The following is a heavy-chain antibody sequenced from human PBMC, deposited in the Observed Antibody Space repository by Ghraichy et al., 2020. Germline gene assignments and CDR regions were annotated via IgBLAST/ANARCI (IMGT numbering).Heavy chain of an antibody. CDR3: ARVVYDSSGSFDY. V-gene: IGHV4-39*07. J-gene: IGHJ4*02. Sequence: ESLNISCTVSGGSISSSSYYWGWIRQPPGKGLEWIGSIYYSGSTYYNPSLKSRVTISVDTSKNQFSLKLSSVTAADTAVYYCARVVYDSSGSFDYWGQGTLVTVSS. D-gene: IGHD3-22*01. CDR2: IYYSGST. CDR1: GGSISSSSYY.